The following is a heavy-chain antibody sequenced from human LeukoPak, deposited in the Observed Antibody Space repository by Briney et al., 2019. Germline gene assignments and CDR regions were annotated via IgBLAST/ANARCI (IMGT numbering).Heavy chain of an antibody. CDR1: GGSISSSSYY. Sequence: KPSETLSLTCTVSGGSISSSSYYWGWIRQPPGKGLEWIGSIYYSGSTYYNPSLKSRVTISVDTSKNRFSLKLSSVTAADTAVYYCARSSQYYDFWSGYSFDAFDIWGQGTMVTVSS. J-gene: IGHJ3*02. V-gene: IGHV4-39*01. CDR3: ARSSQYYDFWSGYSFDAFDI. CDR2: IYYSGST. D-gene: IGHD3-3*01.